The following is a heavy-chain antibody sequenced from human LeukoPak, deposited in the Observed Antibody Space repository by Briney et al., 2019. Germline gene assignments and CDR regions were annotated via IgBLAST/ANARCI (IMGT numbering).Heavy chain of an antibody. CDR2: ISSSGSTI. CDR3: ARDLGLWFGSIGGAFDI. D-gene: IGHD3-10*01. V-gene: IGHV3-48*03. J-gene: IGHJ3*02. CDR1: GFTFSTYD. Sequence: GGSPRLSCAASGFTFSTYDMNWVRQAPGKGLEWVSYISSSGSTIYYADSVKGRFTISRDNAKNSLYLQMNSLRAEDTAVYYCARDLGLWFGSIGGAFDIWGQGTMVTVSS.